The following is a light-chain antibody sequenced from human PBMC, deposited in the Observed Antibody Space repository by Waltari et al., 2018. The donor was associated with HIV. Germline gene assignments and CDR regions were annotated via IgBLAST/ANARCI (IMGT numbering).Light chain of an antibody. Sequence: QSVLTQPPSASGTPGQRVTISCSGSSSNIGRNTVTWYQQLPRTAPKLLIYNNDQRPSGVPDRFSGSKSGTSASLAISGLQSEDEADYYCAVWDDSLNGPVFGGGTKLTVL. V-gene: IGLV1-44*01. CDR3: AVWDDSLNGPV. J-gene: IGLJ3*02. CDR1: SSNIGRNT. CDR2: NND.